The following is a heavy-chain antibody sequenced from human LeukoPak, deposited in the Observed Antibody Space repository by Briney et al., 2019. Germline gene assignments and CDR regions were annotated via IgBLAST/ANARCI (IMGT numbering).Heavy chain of an antibody. CDR3: ARANIVATIDRGLSAFDI. CDR2: ISSSSSYI. D-gene: IGHD5-12*01. Sequence: PGGSLRLSCAASGFTFSSYSMNWVRQAPGKGLEWVSSISSSSSYIYYADSVKGRFTISRDNAKNSLYLQMNSLGAEDTAVYYCARANIVATIDRGLSAFDIWGQGTMVTVSS. CDR1: GFTFSSYS. J-gene: IGHJ3*02. V-gene: IGHV3-21*01.